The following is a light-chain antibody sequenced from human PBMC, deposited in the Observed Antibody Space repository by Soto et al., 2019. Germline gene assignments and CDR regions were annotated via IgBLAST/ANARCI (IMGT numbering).Light chain of an antibody. CDR2: ANN. Sequence: QPVLTQPPSVSGAPGQTVTIPCTGSTSNIGSDYDVHWYQQVSGTAPKLVIYANNNRPSGVPDRFSGSTSGTSATLAITGLQAEDETDYYCQSYDNSLSGWVFGGGTKLTVL. J-gene: IGLJ3*02. CDR1: TSNIGSDYD. V-gene: IGLV1-40*01. CDR3: QSYDNSLSGWV.